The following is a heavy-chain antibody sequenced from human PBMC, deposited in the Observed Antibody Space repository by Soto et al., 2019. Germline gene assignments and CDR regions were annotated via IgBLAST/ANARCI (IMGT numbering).Heavy chain of an antibody. V-gene: IGHV3-74*01. CDR2: INSDGSVS. CDR1: GFTFSNYW. D-gene: IGHD2-15*01. J-gene: IGHJ6*03. CDR3: ARGDCVGGSCYSLAGSFHYYMDV. Sequence: EVKLVESGGGLVQPGGSLRLSCAASGFTFSNYWMYWVRQAPGQGLVLVSRINSDGSVSSYADSVKGRLTISRDNVKNTLYLQMNSLRVEDTAVYYCARGDCVGGSCYSLAGSFHYYMDVWGKGPTVTVFS.